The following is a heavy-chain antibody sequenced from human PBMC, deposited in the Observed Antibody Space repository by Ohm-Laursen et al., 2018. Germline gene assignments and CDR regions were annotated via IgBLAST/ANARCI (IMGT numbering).Heavy chain of an antibody. CDR3: ARGFYDILTGSNPPHGMDV. Sequence: SLRLSCAASGFTVSSNYMSWVRQAPGKGLEWVSVIYSGGSTYYADSVKGRFTISRDNSKNTLYLQMNSLRAEDTAVYYCARGFYDILTGSNPPHGMDVWGQGTTVTVSS. V-gene: IGHV3-53*01. CDR1: GFTVSSNY. J-gene: IGHJ6*02. D-gene: IGHD3-9*01. CDR2: IYSGGST.